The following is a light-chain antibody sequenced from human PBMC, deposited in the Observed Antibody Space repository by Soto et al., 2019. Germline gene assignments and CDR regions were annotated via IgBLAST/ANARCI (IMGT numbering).Light chain of an antibody. CDR2: EGS. CDR1: SSDDGSYNL. V-gene: IGLV2-23*01. CDR3: CSYAGRGV. Sequence: QSALTQPASVSGSPGQSITISCTGTSSDDGSYNLVSWYQQHPGKAPKLMIYEGSKRPSGVSNRFSGSKSGNTASLTISGLQAEDEADYYCCSYAGRGVFGGGTKVTVL. J-gene: IGLJ2*01.